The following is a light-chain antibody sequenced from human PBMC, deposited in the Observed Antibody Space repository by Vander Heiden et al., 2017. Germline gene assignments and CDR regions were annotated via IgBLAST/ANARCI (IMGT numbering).Light chain of an antibody. CDR2: VNSDGSH. J-gene: IGLJ3*02. CDR3: QTWGSGIRV. V-gene: IGLV4-69*01. Sequence: QVVLTQSPSAPASLGGSNNLISTPGGSSNTYDIEWHRKQSEPGPRFLMKVNSDGSHTKGDAIPDRFSGSTSGSERYLTISSLQSDDEADYDCQTWGSGIRVFGGGTKLTVL. CDR1: GSSNTYD.